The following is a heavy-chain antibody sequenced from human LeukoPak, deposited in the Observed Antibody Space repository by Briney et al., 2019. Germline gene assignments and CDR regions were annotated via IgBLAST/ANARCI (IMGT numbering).Heavy chain of an antibody. CDR3: AREGDIVATINFDY. V-gene: IGHV4-39*07. CDR1: GGSISRTNYY. J-gene: IGHJ4*02. Sequence: PSETLSLTCTVSGGSISRTNYYWGWIRQPPGKGLEWIGSFYNSGSTYYNPSLKSRVTISVDTSKNQFSLKLSSVTAADTAVYYCAREGDIVATINFDYWGQGTLVTVSS. D-gene: IGHD5-12*01. CDR2: FYNSGST.